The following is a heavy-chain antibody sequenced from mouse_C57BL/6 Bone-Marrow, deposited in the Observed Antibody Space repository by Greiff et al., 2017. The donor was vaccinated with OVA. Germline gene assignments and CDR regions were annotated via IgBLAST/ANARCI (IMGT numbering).Heavy chain of an antibody. V-gene: IGHV1-15*01. Sequence: QVHVKQSGAELVRPGASVTLSCKASGYTFTDYEMHWVKQTPVHGLEWIGAIDPETGGTAYNQKFKGKAILTADKSSSTAYMELRSLTSEDSAVYYCTRREGYYGSSYGFAYWGQGTLVTVSA. CDR1: GYTFTDYE. D-gene: IGHD1-1*01. J-gene: IGHJ3*01. CDR3: TRREGYYGSSYGFAY. CDR2: IDPETGGT.